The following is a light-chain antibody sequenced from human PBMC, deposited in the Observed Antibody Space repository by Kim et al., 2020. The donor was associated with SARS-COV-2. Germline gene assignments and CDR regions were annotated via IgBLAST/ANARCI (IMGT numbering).Light chain of an antibody. V-gene: IGKV3-11*01. J-gene: IGKJ1*01. CDR1: QSISTF. CDR2: DTS. Sequence: LSPGETATLSCRAGQSISTFLAWYQQRLGQAPKLLIYDTSKRAAGVPARFSASGSGTDFTLTISSLEPDDFATYYCQQRYSWPRTFGQGTKVDIK. CDR3: QQRYSWPRT.